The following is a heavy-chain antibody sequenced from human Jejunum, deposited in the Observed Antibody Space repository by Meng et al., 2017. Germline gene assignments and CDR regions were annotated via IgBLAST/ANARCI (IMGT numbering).Heavy chain of an antibody. CDR2: ISPADSDT. CDR1: GYNFTPYW. Sequence: GESLKISCKGSGYNFTPYWIAWVREMPGKGLEWMGIISPADSDTIYSPSFQGQVTLSVDKSINTAYLQWSSLKASDTAIYYCARHLFGSGGYVAFDFWGQGTMVTVSS. CDR3: ARHLFGSGGYVAFDF. V-gene: IGHV5-51*01. J-gene: IGHJ3*01. D-gene: IGHD3-10*01.